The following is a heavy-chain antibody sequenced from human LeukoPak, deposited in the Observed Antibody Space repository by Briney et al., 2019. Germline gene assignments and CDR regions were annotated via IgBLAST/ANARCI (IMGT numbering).Heavy chain of an antibody. J-gene: IGHJ4*02. V-gene: IGHV3-7*01. CDR1: GFTFSSYW. D-gene: IGHD3-3*01. CDR3: AREGNDFWSGYYPLDY. Sequence: GGSLRLSCAASGFTFSSYWMSWARQAPGKGLEWVANIKQDGSEKYYVDSVKGRFTISRDNAKNSLYLQMNSLRAEDTAVYYCAREGNDFWSGYYPLDYWGQGTLVTVSS. CDR2: IKQDGSEK.